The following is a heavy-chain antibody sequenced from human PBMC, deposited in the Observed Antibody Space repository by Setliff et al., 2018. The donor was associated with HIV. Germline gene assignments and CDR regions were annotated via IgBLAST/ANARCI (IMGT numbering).Heavy chain of an antibody. V-gene: IGHV3-66*02. Sequence: GGSLRLSCAASGFSVSSSYMSWVRQTPGEGLEWVSSIYSSGDTYHADSVKGRFTLSRDNSKNTVYLQMNSLRPEDTAVYYCAGPRLYSNALEYWGQGTLVTVSS. CDR2: IYSSGDT. J-gene: IGHJ4*02. CDR1: GFSVSSSY. CDR3: AGPRLYSNALEY. D-gene: IGHD6-13*01.